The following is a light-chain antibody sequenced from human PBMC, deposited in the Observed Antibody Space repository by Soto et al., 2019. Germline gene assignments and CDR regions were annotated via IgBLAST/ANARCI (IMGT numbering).Light chain of an antibody. CDR1: QGISSY. V-gene: IGKV1-9*01. Sequence: DIQLTQSPSFLSASVGDRVTITCRTSQGISSYLAWYQQKPGKAPKLLIYAASTLQSGVPSRFSGSGSGTEFTLTISSLQPEDFGTYYCQQLNSYLGTFGPGTKVDIK. J-gene: IGKJ3*01. CDR3: QQLNSYLGT. CDR2: AAS.